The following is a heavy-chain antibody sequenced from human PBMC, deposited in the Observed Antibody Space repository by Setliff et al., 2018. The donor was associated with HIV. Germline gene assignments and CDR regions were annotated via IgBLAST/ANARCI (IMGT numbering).Heavy chain of an antibody. D-gene: IGHD3-3*01. V-gene: IGHV1-69*10. CDR1: GGTFSNYA. J-gene: IGHJ6*03. CDR2: LIPIVDIT. Sequence: SVKVSCKASGGTFSNYAFSWVRQAPGQGLEWMGGLIPIVDITKSTQKFRDRVTFTADESTSTAYMELSSLGSEDTAVYYCARDGYYNFWSGYGYYYYYMDVWGKGTTVTVS. CDR3: ARDGYYNFWSGYGYYYYYMDV.